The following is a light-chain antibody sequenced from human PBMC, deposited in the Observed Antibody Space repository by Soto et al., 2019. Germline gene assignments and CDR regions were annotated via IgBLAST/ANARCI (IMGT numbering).Light chain of an antibody. CDR3: CSYAGSSTFLV. Sequence: QSALTQPASVSGSPGQSITISCTGTSSDVGSYNLVSWYQQHPGKAPKLMIYEGSKRPSGVSNRFSGSKSGNTASLTISGLQAEDEAAYYCCSYAGSSTFLVFGGGTKLTVL. CDR1: SSDVGSYNL. CDR2: EGS. V-gene: IGLV2-23*03. J-gene: IGLJ2*01.